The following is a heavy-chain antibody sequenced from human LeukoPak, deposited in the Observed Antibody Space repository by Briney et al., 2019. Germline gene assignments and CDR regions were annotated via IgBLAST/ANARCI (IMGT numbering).Heavy chain of an antibody. V-gene: IGHV4-34*01. CDR2: INHSGST. CDR1: GGSFSGYY. J-gene: IGHJ6*02. D-gene: IGHD2-15*01. Sequence: PSETLSLTCAVYGGSFSGYYWSWIRQPPGKGLEWIGEINHSGSTNYNPSLKSRVTISVDTSKNQFSLKLSSVTAADTAVYYCARSVVVAATTHYYYCYGMDVWGQGTTVTVSS. CDR3: ARSVVVAATTHYYYCYGMDV.